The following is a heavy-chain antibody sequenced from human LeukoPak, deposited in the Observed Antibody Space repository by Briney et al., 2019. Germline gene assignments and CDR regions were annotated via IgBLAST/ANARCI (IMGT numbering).Heavy chain of an antibody. Sequence: SVKVSCKASGGTFSSYAISWVRQAPGQGLEWMGGIIPIFGTANYAQKFQGRVTITADKSTSTAYMELSSLRSEDTAVYYCARDPGIAAASDYYYDYMDVWGKGTTVTVSS. D-gene: IGHD6-13*01. CDR3: ARDPGIAAASDYYYDYMDV. V-gene: IGHV1-69*06. J-gene: IGHJ6*03. CDR2: IIPIFGTA. CDR1: GGTFSSYA.